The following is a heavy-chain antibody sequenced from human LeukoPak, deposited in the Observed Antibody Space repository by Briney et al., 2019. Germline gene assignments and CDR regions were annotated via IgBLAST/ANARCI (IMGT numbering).Heavy chain of an antibody. V-gene: IGHV3-23*01. J-gene: IGHJ6*03. D-gene: IGHD1-26*01. CDR3: AKVRDGRSTGGTYYYYMDV. CDR2: ISGGGGST. CDR1: GSMFSSYA. Sequence: QSGGSLRLSCAASGSMFSSYAMSWVRQAPGKGLEWVSGISGGGGSTYYADSVKGRFTISRDNSKNTLYLQMNSLRVEDTAVFYCAKVRDGRSTGGTYYYYMDVWGEGTTVTVSS.